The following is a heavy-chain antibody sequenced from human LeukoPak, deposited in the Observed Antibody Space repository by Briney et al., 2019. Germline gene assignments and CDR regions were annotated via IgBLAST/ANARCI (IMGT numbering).Heavy chain of an antibody. Sequence: ASVKVSCRASGYTFTGYYMHWVRQAPGQGLEWMGRINPNSGGTNYAQKFQGRVTMTRDTSISTAYMELSRLRSDDTAVYYCARGDSSGYEYNWFDPWGRGTLVTVSS. CDR2: INPNSGGT. CDR1: GYTFTGYY. CDR3: ARGDSSGYEYNWFDP. V-gene: IGHV1-2*06. D-gene: IGHD3-22*01. J-gene: IGHJ5*02.